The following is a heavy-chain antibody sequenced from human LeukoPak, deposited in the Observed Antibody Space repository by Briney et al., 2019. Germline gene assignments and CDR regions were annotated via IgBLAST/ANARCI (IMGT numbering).Heavy chain of an antibody. CDR3: ARRLTQYDCFDP. CDR1: GDSVSSNSVT. J-gene: IGHJ5*02. CDR2: AYYRSTWYN. Sequence: SQTLSLTCAISGDSVSSNSVTWSWIRQSPSRGLEWLGRAYYRSTWYNDYAVSVRGRITVNPDTSKNQFSLHLNSVTPEDTAVYYCARRLTQYDCFDPWGQGILVTVSS. D-gene: IGHD2-2*01. V-gene: IGHV6-1*01.